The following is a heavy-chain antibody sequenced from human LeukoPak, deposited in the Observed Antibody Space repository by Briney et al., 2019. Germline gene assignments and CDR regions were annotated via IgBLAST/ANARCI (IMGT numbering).Heavy chain of an antibody. D-gene: IGHD1-26*01. CDR1: GFTFGDYP. Sequence: GRSLRHSCVASGFTFGDYPMHWVRQVPGKGLEWVSGINWNGGSIGYADSVKGRFTISRDNAKNSLYLQMNSLRAEDTALYYCAKDGRFSGSLYFYYMDVWGKGTTITVS. J-gene: IGHJ6*03. CDR3: AKDGRFSGSLYFYYMDV. CDR2: INWNGGSI. V-gene: IGHV3-9*01.